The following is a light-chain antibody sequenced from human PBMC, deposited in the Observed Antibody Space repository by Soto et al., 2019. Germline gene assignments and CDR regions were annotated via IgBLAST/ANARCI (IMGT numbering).Light chain of an antibody. CDR2: DVS. V-gene: IGLV2-14*01. Sequence: QSVLTQPASVSGSPGQTITISCTGTSSDVGGYDYVSWHQQHPGKAPKLMIYDVSKRPSGVSNRFSGSKSGNTASLTISGLQAEDEADYYCSSKRGSTGVFGNGTKAT. CDR3: SSKRGSTGV. J-gene: IGLJ1*01. CDR1: SSDVGGYDY.